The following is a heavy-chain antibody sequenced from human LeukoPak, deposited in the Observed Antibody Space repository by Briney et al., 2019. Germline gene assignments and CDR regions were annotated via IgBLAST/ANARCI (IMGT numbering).Heavy chain of an antibody. CDR2: ISWNSGSI. D-gene: IGHD3-10*01. J-gene: IGHJ2*01. CDR3: AKAIGGSYYWYFDL. CDR1: GFTVSSNY. V-gene: IGHV3-9*01. Sequence: PGGSLRLSCAASGFTVSSNYMSWVRQAPGKGLEWVSGISWNSGSIGYGDSVKGRFTVSRDSAKNSLYLRMNSLRAEDTALYYCAKAIGGSYYWYFDLWGRGTLVTVSS.